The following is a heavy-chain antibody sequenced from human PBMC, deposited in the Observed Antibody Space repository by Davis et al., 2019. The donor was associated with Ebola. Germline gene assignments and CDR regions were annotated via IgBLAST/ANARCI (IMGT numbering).Heavy chain of an antibody. Sequence: GESLKISCAASGFTFSGSAMHWVRQASGKGLEWVGRIRSKANSYATAYAASVKGRFTISRDDSKNTAYLQMSSLKTEDTAVYYCTVTVTTLDYWGQGTLVTVSS. CDR2: IRSKANSYAT. CDR1: GFTFSGSA. CDR3: TVTVTTLDY. V-gene: IGHV3-73*01. J-gene: IGHJ4*02. D-gene: IGHD4-17*01.